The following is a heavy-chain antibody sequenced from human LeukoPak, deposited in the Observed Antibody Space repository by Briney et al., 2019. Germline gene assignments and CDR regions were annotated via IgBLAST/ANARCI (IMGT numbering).Heavy chain of an antibody. J-gene: IGHJ6*02. CDR1: GYTFTGYY. V-gene: IGHV1-2*04. Sequence: GASVKVSCKASGYTFTGYYMHWLRQAPGQGLEWMGWINPNSGGTNYAQKFQGWVTMTRDTSISTAYMELSRLRSDDTAVYYCARDRRYCSGGSCSYGMDVWGQGTTVTVSS. CDR3: ARDRRYCSGGSCSYGMDV. D-gene: IGHD2-15*01. CDR2: INPNSGGT.